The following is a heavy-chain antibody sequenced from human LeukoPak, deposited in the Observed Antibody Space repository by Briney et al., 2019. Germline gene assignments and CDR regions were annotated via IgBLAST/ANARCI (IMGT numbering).Heavy chain of an antibody. CDR1: GFTFSRHY. CDR3: AREGITSSGHHAFDI. D-gene: IGHD6-13*01. CDR2: IKQDGRDK. Sequence: PGGSLRLSCAASGFTFSRHYMTWVRQASGKGLEWVANIKQDGRDKYFVDSVRGRFTISRDNAKNSLYLQMNSLRAEDTAVYYCAREGITSSGHHAFDIWGQGTMVNVSS. J-gene: IGHJ3*02. V-gene: IGHV3-7*01.